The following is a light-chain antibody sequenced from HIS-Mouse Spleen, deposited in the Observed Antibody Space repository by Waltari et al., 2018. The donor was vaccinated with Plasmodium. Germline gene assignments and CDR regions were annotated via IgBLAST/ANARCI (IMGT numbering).Light chain of an antibody. J-gene: IGKJ1*01. Sequence: DIQMTQSPSTLSPSVRDRVTLTCRATQSISSRLAWYQQKPGKAPKLLIYKASSLESGVPSRFSGSGSGTEFTLTISSLQPDDFATYYCQQYNSYSWTFGQGTKVEIK. CDR1: QSISSR. CDR2: KAS. CDR3: QQYNSYSWT. V-gene: IGKV1-5*03.